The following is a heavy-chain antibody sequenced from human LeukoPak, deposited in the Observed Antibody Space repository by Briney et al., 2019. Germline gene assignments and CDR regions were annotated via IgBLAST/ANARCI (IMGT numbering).Heavy chain of an antibody. CDR3: ARGQLLLEGYFYYMDV. D-gene: IGHD2-2*01. CDR2: VSDDGNKK. CDR1: GFAFSSYP. Sequence: GGSLRLSCAASGFAFSSYPMHWVRQAPGKGLEWVAVVSDDGNKKFDADFVKGRFTISRDNSKNTLYLQMNSLRGEDTAVYYCARGQLLLEGYFYYMDVWGEGTTVTVSS. J-gene: IGHJ6*03. V-gene: IGHV3-30*01.